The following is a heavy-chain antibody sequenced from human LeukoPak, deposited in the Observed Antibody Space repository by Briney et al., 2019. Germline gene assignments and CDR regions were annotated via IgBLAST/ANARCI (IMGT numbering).Heavy chain of an antibody. CDR3: ARSNGDDAFNI. CDR1: GHTFTGYY. V-gene: IGHV1-2*02. Sequence: ASVKVSCKASGHTFTGYYMHWVRQAPGQGLEWMGWINPNSGGTNYAQKFQGRVTMTRDTSISTAYMELSRLRSDDTAVYYCARSNGDDAFNIWAQGTMVTVSS. D-gene: IGHD2-8*01. CDR2: INPNSGGT. J-gene: IGHJ3*02.